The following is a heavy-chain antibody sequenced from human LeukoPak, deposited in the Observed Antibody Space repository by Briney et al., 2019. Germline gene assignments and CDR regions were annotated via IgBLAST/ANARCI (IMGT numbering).Heavy chain of an antibody. CDR2: INPNSGGT. Sequence: ASVKVSCKASGYTFTGYYMHWVRQAPGKGLEWMGWINPNSGGTHYAQKFQGRVTMTRDTSISTAYMELSRLRSDDAAVYYCARDLPYSSARWNWFDRWGQGTLVTVSS. CDR1: GYTFTGYY. V-gene: IGHV1-2*02. D-gene: IGHD6-25*01. CDR3: ARDLPYSSARWNWFDR. J-gene: IGHJ5*02.